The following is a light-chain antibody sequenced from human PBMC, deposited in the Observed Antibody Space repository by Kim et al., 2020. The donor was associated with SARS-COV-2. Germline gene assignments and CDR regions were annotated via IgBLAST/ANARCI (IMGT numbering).Light chain of an antibody. CDR2: GAS. J-gene: IGKJ5*01. V-gene: IGKV3D-15*01. CDR3: QQDNNWPPIT. Sequence: STGERATLSRRASQSVSSNLAWYQQTPGQAPWLLIYGASIRATGIPDRFSGSVSRTEFTLTISSLQSEDFAVYYCQQDNNWPPITFGQRTRLEI. CDR1: QSVSSN.